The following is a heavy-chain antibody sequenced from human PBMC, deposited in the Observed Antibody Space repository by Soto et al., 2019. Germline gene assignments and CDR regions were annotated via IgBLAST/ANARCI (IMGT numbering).Heavy chain of an antibody. CDR3: ASDLGWGSSGYYAPGAFDI. V-gene: IGHV1-46*03. CDR1: GYTFTSYY. CDR2: INPSGGST. D-gene: IGHD3-22*01. J-gene: IGHJ3*02. Sequence: GASVRVSCKASGYTFTSYYMHWVRQAPGQGLEWMGIINPSGGSTSYAQKFQGRVTMTRDTSTSTVYMELSSLRSEDTAVYYCASDLGWGSSGYYAPGAFDIWGQGTMVTVSS.